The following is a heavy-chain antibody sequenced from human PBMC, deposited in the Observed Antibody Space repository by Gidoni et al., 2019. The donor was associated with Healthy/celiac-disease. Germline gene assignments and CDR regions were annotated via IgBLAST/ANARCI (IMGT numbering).Heavy chain of an antibody. D-gene: IGHD2-2*03. CDR3: AKDRLDIVVVPAASPWDYGMDV. V-gene: IGHV3-30*18. CDR2: ISYDGSNK. CDR1: GFNFSSYG. J-gene: IGHJ6*02. Sequence: QVQLVESGGGVVQPGRSLRLSCAASGFNFSSYGMQWVRQAPGKGLEWVAVISYDGSNKYYADSVKGRFTIARDNSKNTLYLQMNSLRAEDTAVYYCAKDRLDIVVVPAASPWDYGMDVWGQGTTVTVSS.